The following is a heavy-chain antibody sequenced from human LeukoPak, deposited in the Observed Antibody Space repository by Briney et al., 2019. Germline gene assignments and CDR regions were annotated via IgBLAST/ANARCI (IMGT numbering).Heavy chain of an antibody. CDR2: IYTSGST. D-gene: IGHD5-24*01. Sequence: SETLSLTCTVSGGSISSYYWSWIRQPAGKGLEWIGRIYTSGSTNYNPSLKSRVTMSVDTSKNQFSLKLSSVTAADTAVYYCARGLLDGYTHPAAFDIWGQGTMVTVSS. J-gene: IGHJ3*02. V-gene: IGHV4-4*07. CDR3: ARGLLDGYTHPAAFDI. CDR1: GGSISSYY.